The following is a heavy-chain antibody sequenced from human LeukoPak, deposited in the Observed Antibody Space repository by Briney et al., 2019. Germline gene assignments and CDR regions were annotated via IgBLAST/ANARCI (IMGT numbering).Heavy chain of an antibody. D-gene: IGHD2-2*01. CDR2: ISYDGSNK. V-gene: IGHV3-30*18. Sequence: GGSLRLSCAASGFTFSSYGMLWVRQAPGKGLEWVAVISYDGSNKYYADSVKGRFTISRDNSKNTLYLQMNSLRAEDTAVYYCAKLSSSSTSSQTIDYWGQGTLVTVSS. CDR3: AKLSSSSTSSQTIDY. J-gene: IGHJ4*02. CDR1: GFTFSSYG.